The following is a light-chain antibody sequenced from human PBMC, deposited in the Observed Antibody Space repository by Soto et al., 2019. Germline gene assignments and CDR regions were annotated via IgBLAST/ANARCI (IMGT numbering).Light chain of an antibody. CDR2: AAS. J-gene: IGKJ1*01. CDR3: LQDYNYPPT. CDR1: QSLLHSNGYNY. Sequence: MTQSPLSLPVTPGEPASISCRSSQSLLHSNGYNYLGWYQQKPGKAPKLLIYAASSLQSGVPSRFSGSGSGTDFTLTISSLQPEDFAAYYCLQDYNYPPTFGQGTKVDIK. V-gene: IGKV1-6*02.